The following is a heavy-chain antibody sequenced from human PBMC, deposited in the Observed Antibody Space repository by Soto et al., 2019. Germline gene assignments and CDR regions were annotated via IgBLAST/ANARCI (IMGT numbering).Heavy chain of an antibody. V-gene: IGHV4-31*03. D-gene: IGHD3-22*01. CDR2: IYYSGNT. J-gene: IGHJ4*02. CDR1: GVSISSGGYY. Sequence: SETLSLTCTVSGVSISSGGYYWTWIRQHPQKGLEWIGHIYYSGNTYYNPSLKSRVTVSVDTSKNQFSLKLSSVTAADTAVYYCARLGGYYTALDSWGQGTVVTVSS. CDR3: ARLGGYYTALDS.